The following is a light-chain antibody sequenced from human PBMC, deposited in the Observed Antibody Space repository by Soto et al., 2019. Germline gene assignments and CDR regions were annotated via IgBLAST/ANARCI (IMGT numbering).Light chain of an antibody. V-gene: IGLV2-11*01. CDR3: CSYAGSSFYV. CDR1: SNDIGRYSY. Sequence: QSALTQPRSVSGSPGQSVAISCTGTSNDIGRYSYVSWYQQLPDKAPKLIIRDVTKRPSGVPDRFSGSKSGNTASLTISGLQAEDEADYYCCSYAGSSFYVFGTGTKLTVL. CDR2: DVT. J-gene: IGLJ1*01.